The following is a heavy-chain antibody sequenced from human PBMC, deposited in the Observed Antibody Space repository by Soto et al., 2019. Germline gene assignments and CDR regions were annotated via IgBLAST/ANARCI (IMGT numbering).Heavy chain of an antibody. CDR2: IIPLFGTT. D-gene: IGHD3-10*01. J-gene: IGHJ6*02. CDR3: AAELGFGKLSVV. V-gene: IGHV1-69*01. Sequence: QVQVVQSGVEVRRPGSSVKVSCKASGDTFKNCVISWVRQAPGQGLEWMGGIIPLFGTTDFAQRFQGRLTNTTDESTTTAYMELSGLRSEDTATYYCAAELGFGKLSVVWGQGTTVIVSS. CDR1: GDTFKNCV.